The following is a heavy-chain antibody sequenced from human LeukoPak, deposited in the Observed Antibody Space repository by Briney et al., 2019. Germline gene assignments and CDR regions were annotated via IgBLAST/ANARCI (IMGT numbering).Heavy chain of an antibody. V-gene: IGHV3-30-3*01. CDR2: ISHGEYIE. CDR1: GFTFSRYP. CDR3: AKEMGAIRLGKSSDAFDI. Sequence: PGRSLRLSCAASGFTFSRYPMHWVRQAPGKGLEWVALISHGEYIEFYADSVKGRFTISRDNSKNTLYLQMNSLRAEDTAVYYCAKEMGAIRLGKSSDAFDIWGQGTMVTVSS. D-gene: IGHD3-16*01. J-gene: IGHJ3*02.